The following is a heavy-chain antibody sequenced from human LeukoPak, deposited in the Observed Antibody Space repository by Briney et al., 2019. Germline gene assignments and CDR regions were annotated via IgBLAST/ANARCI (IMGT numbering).Heavy chain of an antibody. J-gene: IGHJ4*02. D-gene: IGHD2-8*01. Sequence: ASVKVSCKASGYTFTSYDINWVRQATGQGLELMGWMNPNSGDTGYAQKFQGRVTMTRNTSISTAYMELSSLRSEDTAVYYCARDGCTNGVCYDYYFDYWGQGTLVTVSS. CDR1: GYTFTSYD. CDR2: MNPNSGDT. V-gene: IGHV1-8*01. CDR3: ARDGCTNGVCYDYYFDY.